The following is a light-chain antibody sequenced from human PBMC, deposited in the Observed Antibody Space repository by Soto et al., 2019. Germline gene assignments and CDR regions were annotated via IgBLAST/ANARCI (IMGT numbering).Light chain of an antibody. CDR3: QQYGSSPLT. CDR2: GAS. CDR1: QSVSSSF. J-gene: IGKJ4*01. Sequence: EIVLTQSPGTLSLSPGERATLSCRASQSVSSSFLAWYQQKPGQAPRLLIYGASSRATGIPDRFSGSGSGTDVTRTISRLEPEDVAVYYCQQYGSSPLTFGGGTKVEIK. V-gene: IGKV3-20*01.